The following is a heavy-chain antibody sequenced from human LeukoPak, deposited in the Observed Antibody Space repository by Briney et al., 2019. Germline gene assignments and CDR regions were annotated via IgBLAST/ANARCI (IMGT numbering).Heavy chain of an antibody. D-gene: IGHD6-13*01. CDR1: GYIFTDYY. CDR3: ARRQCAADGYGIDV. J-gene: IGHJ6*02. Sequence: GASVKVSCKASGYIFTDYYIHWVRQAPGQGLEWMGWLNPNTGVTKYAEKFQGRVTMTRETSITTAYMEVTRLRSDDTAVYYCARRQCAADGYGIDVWGRGTTVTVSS. V-gene: IGHV1-2*02. CDR2: LNPNTGVT.